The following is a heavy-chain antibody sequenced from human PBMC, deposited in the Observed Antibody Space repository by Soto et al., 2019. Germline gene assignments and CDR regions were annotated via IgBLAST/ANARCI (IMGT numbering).Heavy chain of an antibody. J-gene: IGHJ4*01. CDR3: AQDISALGSCSGC. V-gene: IGHV3-30*18. CDR1: GFTFSSYG. CDR2: ISYDGSNE. Sequence: QVQLVESGGGVVQPGRSLRLSCEASGFTFSSYGMHWVRQAPGKGLEWVAFISYDGSNEYYADSVRGRFAISRDNSRNSLSLHFSSLRGENTAVYSCAQDISALGSCSGCWGQGSMVVVSS. D-gene: IGHD1-26*01.